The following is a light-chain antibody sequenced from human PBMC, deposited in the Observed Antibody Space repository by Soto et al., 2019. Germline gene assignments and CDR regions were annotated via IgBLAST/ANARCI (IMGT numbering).Light chain of an antibody. CDR3: QQRSNWPLLT. CDR1: QSVSNY. J-gene: IGKJ4*01. V-gene: IGKV3-11*01. CDR2: DAS. Sequence: EIVLTQSPATLSLSPGERATLSCRASQSVSNYLAWYQQKPGQAPRLLIYDASNRATGIPARFSGSGSGTDFTLTSSILEPEDFAVYYCQQRSNWPLLTFGGGTKVEIK.